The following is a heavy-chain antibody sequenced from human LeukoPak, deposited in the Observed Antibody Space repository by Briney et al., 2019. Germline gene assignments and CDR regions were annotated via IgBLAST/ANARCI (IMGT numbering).Heavy chain of an antibody. J-gene: IGHJ3*01. D-gene: IGHD3-10*01. Sequence: ASVKVSCKASDYTFTSYGISWVRQAPGQGLEYMGWISANNGDTSYPQKVQGRVTMTTDTSTTTAYMELRSLRSDDTAVYYCARKGRGLAFDVWGQGTMVIVSS. CDR1: DYTFTSYG. CDR2: ISANNGDT. CDR3: ARKGRGLAFDV. V-gene: IGHV1-18*04.